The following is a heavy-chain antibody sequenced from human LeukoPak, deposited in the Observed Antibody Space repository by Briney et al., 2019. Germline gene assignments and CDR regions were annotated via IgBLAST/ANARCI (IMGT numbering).Heavy chain of an antibody. D-gene: IGHD4-17*01. V-gene: IGHV3-30*02. CDR2: IRYDGSNK. CDR3: ARDYGDYGRGWFDP. CDR1: GFTFSSYG. Sequence: PGGSLRLSCAASGFTFSSYGMHWVRQAPGKGLEWVAFIRYDGSNKYYADSVKGRFTISRDNAKNSLYLQMNSLRAEDTAVYYCARDYGDYGRGWFDPWGQGTLVTVSS. J-gene: IGHJ5*02.